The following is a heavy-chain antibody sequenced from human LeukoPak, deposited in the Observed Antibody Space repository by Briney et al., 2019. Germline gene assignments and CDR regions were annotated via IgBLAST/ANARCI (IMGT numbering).Heavy chain of an antibody. CDR1: GYTFTSYD. CDR3: ARNPRVFWSGYHRSWFDP. V-gene: IGHV1-8*01. J-gene: IGHJ5*02. Sequence: GASVKVSCKASGYTFTSYDINWVRQATGQGLEWMGWMNPNSGNTGYAQKFQGRVTMTRNTSISTAYMELSSLRSEDTAVYYCARNPRVFWSGYHRSWFDPWGQGTLVTVSS. CDR2: MNPNSGNT. D-gene: IGHD3-3*01.